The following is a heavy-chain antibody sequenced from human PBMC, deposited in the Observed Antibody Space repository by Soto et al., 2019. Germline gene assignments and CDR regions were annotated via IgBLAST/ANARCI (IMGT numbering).Heavy chain of an antibody. CDR2: IIPIFGTA. CDR1: GGTFSSYA. J-gene: IGHJ6*02. Sequence: QVQLVQSGAEVKKPGSSVKVSCKASGGTFSSYAISWVRQAPGQGLEWMGGIIPIFGTANYAQKFQGRVTITADKSTSPAYMELSSLRSEDTAVYYCARAAGYCSSTSCYPDHKFSNYVNYYYYSMDVWGQGTTVTVSS. CDR3: ARAAGYCSSTSCYPDHKFSNYVNYYYYSMDV. V-gene: IGHV1-69*06. D-gene: IGHD2-2*01.